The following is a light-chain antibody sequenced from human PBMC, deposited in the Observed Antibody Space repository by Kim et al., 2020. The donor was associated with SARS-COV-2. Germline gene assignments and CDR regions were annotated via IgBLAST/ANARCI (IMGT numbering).Light chain of an antibody. CDR3: QEYNSDFT. J-gene: IGKJ3*01. CDR2: DAS. Sequence: DIQTTQSPSILSASVGDRVTITCRASQTISTWLAWYQQKPGKPPNALISDASSLESGVPSRFSGSGSGTEFTLTISSLQPDDFATYYCQEYNSDFTFGPGTKVDIK. CDR1: QTISTW. V-gene: IGKV1-5*01.